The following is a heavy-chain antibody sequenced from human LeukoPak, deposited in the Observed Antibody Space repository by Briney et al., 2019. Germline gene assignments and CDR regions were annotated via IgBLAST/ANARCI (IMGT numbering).Heavy chain of an antibody. CDR3: ARTGQLVLIGLDY. V-gene: IGHV4-34*01. CDR2: INHRGST. D-gene: IGHD6-13*01. CDR1: GGSFSGYH. J-gene: IGHJ4*02. Sequence: SETLSLTCAVYGGSFSGYHWSWIRQPPGKGLEWIGEINHRGSTNYNPSLKSRVTMSVDTSKNQFSLKLSSVTAADTAVYYCARTGQLVLIGLDYWGQGTLVTVPS.